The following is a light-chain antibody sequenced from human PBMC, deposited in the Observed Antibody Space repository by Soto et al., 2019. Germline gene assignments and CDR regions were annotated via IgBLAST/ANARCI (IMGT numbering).Light chain of an antibody. V-gene: IGKV1-39*01. CDR2: AAS. CDR1: QSVRSY. J-gene: IGKJ2*01. CDR3: QQSDSTPYT. Sequence: DIQMIQSPSSLSASVGDRVTITCQASQSVRSYLNWYQQKPGKAPQLLIYAASSLQSGVPSRFRGSGYGTDFSLTITSLQPDDFATYYCQQSDSTPYTFGQGTRLEI.